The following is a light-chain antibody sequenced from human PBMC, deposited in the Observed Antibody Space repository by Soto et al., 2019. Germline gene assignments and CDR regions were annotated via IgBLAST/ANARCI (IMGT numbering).Light chain of an antibody. Sequence: EIVLTQSPGTLSLSPGERATLSCRASQSVSSSYLAWYQQKPGQAPRLLIYGASSRATGIPDRFSGSGSGTDFTLTINRLEPEDFAVYYCQQYAGSPRTFGQGTKVDI. CDR1: QSVSSSY. V-gene: IGKV3-20*01. J-gene: IGKJ1*01. CDR2: GAS. CDR3: QQYAGSPRT.